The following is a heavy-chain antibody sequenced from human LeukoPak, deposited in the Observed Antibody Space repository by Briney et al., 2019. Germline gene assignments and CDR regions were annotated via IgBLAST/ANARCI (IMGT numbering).Heavy chain of an antibody. Sequence: GGSLRLSCAASGFTFSSYSMNWVRQAPGKGLEWVSSISSSSSYIYYADSVKGRFTISRDNAKNSLYLRMNSLRAEDTAVYYCARDLIVATADAFDIWGQGTMVTVSS. CDR1: GFTFSSYS. CDR3: ARDLIVATADAFDI. J-gene: IGHJ3*02. CDR2: ISSSSSYI. D-gene: IGHD5-12*01. V-gene: IGHV3-21*01.